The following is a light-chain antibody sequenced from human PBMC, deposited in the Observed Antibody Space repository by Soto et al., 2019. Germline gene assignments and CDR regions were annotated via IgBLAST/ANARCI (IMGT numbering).Light chain of an antibody. CDR3: LQHTSYPFT. V-gene: IGKV1-17*01. CDR2: EIS. J-gene: IGKJ3*01. Sequence: DIQMIQSPSSLSASAGDRVTITCRASQGVGNSLDWYQQKPGKAPKRLIYEISSLQTGVPSRFSGTGSGTEFTLTISGLQPEDFATYYCLQHTSYPFTFGPGTKVDIK. CDR1: QGVGNS.